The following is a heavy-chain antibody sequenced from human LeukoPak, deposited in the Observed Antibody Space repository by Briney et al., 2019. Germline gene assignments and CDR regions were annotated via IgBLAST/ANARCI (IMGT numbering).Heavy chain of an antibody. CDR3: ARANDLGHFDY. CDR2: IYYSGST. CDR1: GGSISSYY. J-gene: IGHJ4*02. Sequence: SETLSLTCTVSGGSISSYYWSWIRQPPGKGLEWIGYIYYSGSTYYNPSLKSRVTISVDTSKNQFSLKLSSVTAADTAVYYCARANDLGHFDYWGQGTLVTVSS. V-gene: IGHV4-30-4*08.